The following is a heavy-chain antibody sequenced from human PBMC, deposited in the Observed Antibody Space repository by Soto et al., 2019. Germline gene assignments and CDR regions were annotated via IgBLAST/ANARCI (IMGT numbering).Heavy chain of an antibody. Sequence: PGGSLRLSCAASGFTFNTSNMNWVRQAPGKGLEWVSFISSSSKNIYYADPVKGRLTIYRDNAKNSLYLQMNSLRDEDTAVYYCAVFEASGPLYVWGQWTTVTVPS. V-gene: IGHV3-48*02. CDR2: ISSSSKNI. CDR3: AVFEASGPLYV. J-gene: IGHJ6*02. D-gene: IGHD3-10*01. CDR1: GFTFNTSN.